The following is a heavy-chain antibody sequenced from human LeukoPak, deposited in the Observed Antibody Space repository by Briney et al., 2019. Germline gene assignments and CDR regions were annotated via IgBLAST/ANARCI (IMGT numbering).Heavy chain of an antibody. D-gene: IGHD3-10*01. V-gene: IGHV3-23*01. CDR3: AKDRLLWFGESDAFDI. CDR2: ISGSSGST. J-gene: IGHJ3*02. CDR1: GFTFSSYG. Sequence: GGSLRLSCAASGFTFSSYGMSWVRQAPGKGLEWVSAISGSSGSTYYADSVKGRFTISRDNSKNTLYLQMNSLRAEDTAVYYCAKDRLLWFGESDAFDIWGQGTMVTVSS.